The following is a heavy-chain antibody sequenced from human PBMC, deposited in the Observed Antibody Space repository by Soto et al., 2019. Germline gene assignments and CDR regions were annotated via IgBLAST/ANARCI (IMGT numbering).Heavy chain of an antibody. V-gene: IGHV4-30-4*01. J-gene: IGHJ5*02. CDR2: IFYTGST. D-gene: IGHD3-3*01. CDR3: ARVPFTSFGVADPPVGWFDP. Sequence: QVHLQESGPGLVKPSQTLSLTCTVSGGFVNSVNNYWSWIRQPPGKGLEWLGYIFYTGSTYYNPSLSSRITISIDTAKNRFSLKLTSVTAADTAVYYVARVPFTSFGVADPPVGWFDPWGQGTLVTVSS. CDR1: GGFVNSVNNY.